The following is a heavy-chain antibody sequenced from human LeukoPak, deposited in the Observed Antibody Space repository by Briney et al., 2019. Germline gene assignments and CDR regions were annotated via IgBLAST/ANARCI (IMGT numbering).Heavy chain of an antibody. V-gene: IGHV3-7*01. CDR3: ARDRGWSGLKPYYFDN. Sequence: GGSLRLSCEVAGFASSNYWMSWVRQAPGKGQEWVADINQYGSEKCYVDSVKGRFTISRDNAKNTLYLQMNSLRDEDTAVYYCARDRGWSGLKPYYFDNRLQGTLVTVCS. CDR1: GFASSNYW. CDR2: INQYGSEK. J-gene: IGHJ4*02. D-gene: IGHD3-3*01.